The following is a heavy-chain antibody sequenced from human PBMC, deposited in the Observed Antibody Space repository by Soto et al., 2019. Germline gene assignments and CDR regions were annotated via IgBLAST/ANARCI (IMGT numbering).Heavy chain of an antibody. CDR2: ISPNGVST. D-gene: IGHD2-8*01. V-gene: IGHV3-23*01. CDR1: GFTFNNYA. J-gene: IGHJ3*01. CDR3: AKVRLTAYLMYAPHL. Sequence: EVQLLESGGGLVQPGGSLRLACAASGFTFNNYAMNWVRQAPGRGLEWVSIISPNGVSTYYADSVKGRFTISRDNSQNTVFLQMNSLRAEDTAIYFCAKVRLTAYLMYAPHLWGQGTLVTVSS.